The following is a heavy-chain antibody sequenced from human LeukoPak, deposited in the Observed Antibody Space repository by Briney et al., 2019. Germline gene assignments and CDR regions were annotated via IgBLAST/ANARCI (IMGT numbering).Heavy chain of an antibody. V-gene: IGHV4-34*01. CDR1: GGSFSGYY. CDR3: ASGSSGYSFDP. Sequence: PSETLSLTCAVYGGSFSGYYWGWTRQPPGKGLEWIGEINHSGSTNYNPSLKSRVTISVDTSKNQFSLKLSSVTAADTAVYYCASGSSGYSFDPWGQGTLVTVSS. J-gene: IGHJ5*02. D-gene: IGHD3-22*01. CDR2: INHSGST.